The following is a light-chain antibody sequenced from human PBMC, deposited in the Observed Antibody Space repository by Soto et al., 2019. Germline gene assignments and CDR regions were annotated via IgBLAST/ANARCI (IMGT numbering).Light chain of an antibody. CDR3: QQYNSYSGT. CDR2: KTS. J-gene: IGKJ1*01. CDR1: QSIGTW. V-gene: IGKV1-5*03. Sequence: DIQMTQSAFSLSASVGDRVTITCRASQSIGTWLAWYQQKPGKAPKVLIYKTSSLQSGVPSRFSGSGSGTEFTLTISSLQPYDFATYYCQQYNSYSGTFGQGTKVEIK.